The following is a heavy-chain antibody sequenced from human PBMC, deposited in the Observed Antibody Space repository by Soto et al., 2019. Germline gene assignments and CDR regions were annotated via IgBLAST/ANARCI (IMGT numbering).Heavy chain of an antibody. CDR3: ARERGYGGNPGDY. CDR1: GFTFSSYS. Sequence: EVQLVESGGGLDKPGGSLRLSCAASGFTFSSYSMNWVRQAPGKGLEWVLSISSSSSYIYYADSVKGRFTISRDNAKNSLYLQMNSLRAEDTAVYYCARERGYGGNPGDYWGQGTLVTVSS. J-gene: IGHJ4*02. CDR2: ISSSSSYI. V-gene: IGHV3-21*01. D-gene: IGHD4-17*01.